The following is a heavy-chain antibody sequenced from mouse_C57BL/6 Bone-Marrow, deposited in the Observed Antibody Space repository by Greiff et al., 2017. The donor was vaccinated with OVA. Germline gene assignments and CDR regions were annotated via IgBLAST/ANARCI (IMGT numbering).Heavy chain of an antibody. CDR2: INPYNGGT. J-gene: IGHJ3*01. Sequence: DVQLQESGPVLVKPGASVKMSCKASGYTFTDYYMNWVKQSHGKSLEWIGVINPYNGGTSYNQKFKGKATLTVDKSSSTAYMELNSLTSEDSAVYYCARSLPYYGRFAYWGQGTLVTVSA. CDR3: ARSLPYYGRFAY. D-gene: IGHD1-1*01. CDR1: GYTFTDYY. V-gene: IGHV1-19*01.